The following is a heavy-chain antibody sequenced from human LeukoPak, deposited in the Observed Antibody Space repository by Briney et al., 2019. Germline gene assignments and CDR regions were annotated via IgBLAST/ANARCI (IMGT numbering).Heavy chain of an antibody. CDR1: GGTFSSYA. D-gene: IGHD2-2*01. CDR3: ARFDIVVPAAATRVYYYYGMDV. CDR2: IIPILGIA. Sequence: ASVKVSCKASGGTFSSYAISWVRQAPGQGLEWMGRIIPILGIANYAQKFQGRVTITADKPTSTAYMELSSLRSEDTAVYYCARFDIVVPAAATRVYYYYGMDVWGQGATVTVSS. J-gene: IGHJ6*02. V-gene: IGHV1-69*04.